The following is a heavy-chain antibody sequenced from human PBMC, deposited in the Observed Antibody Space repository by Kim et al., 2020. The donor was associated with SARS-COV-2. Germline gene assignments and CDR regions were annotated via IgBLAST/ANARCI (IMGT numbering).Heavy chain of an antibody. CDR3: ARDLRDYGSGTDY. J-gene: IGHJ4*02. Sequence: YNPSPKGRVTISVETSRNQFSLKLTSVTAADTAVYYCARDLRDYGSGTDYWGQGTLVMVSS. D-gene: IGHD3-10*01. V-gene: IGHV4-39*07.